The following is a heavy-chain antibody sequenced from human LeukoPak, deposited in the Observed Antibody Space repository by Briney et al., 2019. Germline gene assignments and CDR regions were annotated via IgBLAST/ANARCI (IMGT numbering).Heavy chain of an antibody. CDR3: AKDQAEYYDSSGFDY. CDR1: GFTFSSYG. Sequence: GGSLRLSCAASGFTFSSYGMHWVRQAPGKGLEWVAVISYDGSNKYYADSVKGRFTISRDNSKNTLYLQMNSLRAEDTAVYYCAKDQAEYYDSSGFDYWGQGTLVTVSS. CDR2: ISYDGSNK. D-gene: IGHD3-22*01. V-gene: IGHV3-30*18. J-gene: IGHJ4*02.